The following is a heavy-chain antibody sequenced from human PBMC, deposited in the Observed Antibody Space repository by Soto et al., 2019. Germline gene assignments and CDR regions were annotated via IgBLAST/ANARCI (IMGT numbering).Heavy chain of an antibody. J-gene: IGHJ4*02. Sequence: QVQLVESGGGVVQPGRSLRLSCAASGFTFSSYGMHWVRQAPGKGLEWVAVIWYDGSNKYYADSVKGRFTISRDNSKNTLYLQMNILRTVDTAVYYCARMRYIQDTAMGNSPLDYWGQGTLVTVSS. D-gene: IGHD5-18*01. CDR3: ARMRYIQDTAMGNSPLDY. CDR2: IWYDGSNK. CDR1: GFTFSSYG. V-gene: IGHV3-33*01.